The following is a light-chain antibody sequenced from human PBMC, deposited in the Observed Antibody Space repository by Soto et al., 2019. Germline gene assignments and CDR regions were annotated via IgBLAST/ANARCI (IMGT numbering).Light chain of an antibody. Sequence: EIVMTQSPATLSVSPGERATLSCRASQSVSSNLAWYQKKPGQAPRLLIYGASTRDTGIPARFSGSGSATEFTLTISSLQSGDFAVYYCQQYNIWPPWTFGQGTKVEIK. CDR1: QSVSSN. CDR2: GAS. J-gene: IGKJ1*01. V-gene: IGKV3-15*01. CDR3: QQYNIWPPWT.